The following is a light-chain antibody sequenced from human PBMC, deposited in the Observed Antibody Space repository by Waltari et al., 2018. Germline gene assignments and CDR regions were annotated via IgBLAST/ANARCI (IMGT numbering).Light chain of an antibody. CDR2: DAS. Sequence: EIMLTQSPGTLSLSPGERATLSCRASQSISKYLAWYQQKPGQAPRLLIYDASIRATGIPDRFSGSGYGTDFSLTNSRLEPEDYAVYYCQKYGSLPATFGRGTKVEIK. CDR3: QKYGSLPAT. CDR1: QSISKY. J-gene: IGKJ1*01. V-gene: IGKV3-20*01.